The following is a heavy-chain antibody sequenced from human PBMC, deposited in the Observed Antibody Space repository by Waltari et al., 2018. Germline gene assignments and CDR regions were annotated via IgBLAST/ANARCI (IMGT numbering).Heavy chain of an antibody. CDR3: ARRLSDYVTRYFDL. V-gene: IGHV3-11*04. CDR2: IISRGSTI. CDR1: GFPSSGYD. Sequence: QVQLAESGGGWVKPGGSLRLSCAAAGFPSSGYDVSWIRQSPGKGLEWVSYIISRGSTIYYADAVKGRFTISRDNAKNSLYLQMNSLRAEDTAVYYCARRLSDYVTRYFDLWGRGTLVTVSS. D-gene: IGHD4-17*01. J-gene: IGHJ2*01.